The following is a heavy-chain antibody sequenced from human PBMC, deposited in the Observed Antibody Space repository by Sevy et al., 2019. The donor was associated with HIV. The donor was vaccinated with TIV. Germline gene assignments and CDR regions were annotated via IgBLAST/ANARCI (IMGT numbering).Heavy chain of an antibody. CDR1: GGSISSSSYY. CDR3: ANLSDSSAKGAFDI. J-gene: IGHJ3*02. Sequence: SETLSLTCTVSGGSISSSSYYWGWIRQPPGKGLEWIGPIYYSGSTYYNPSLKSRVPIFVDTSKNQFSLKLSSVTAAGPAVYYWANLSDSSAKGAFDIWGQGTMVTVSS. CDR2: IYYSGST. V-gene: IGHV4-39*01. D-gene: IGHD3-22*01.